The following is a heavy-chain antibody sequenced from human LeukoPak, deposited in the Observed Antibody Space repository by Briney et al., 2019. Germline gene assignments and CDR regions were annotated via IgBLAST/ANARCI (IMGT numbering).Heavy chain of an antibody. J-gene: IGHJ4*02. Sequence: GGSLRLSCAASGFTFDDYTMHWVRQAPPKGLGLVSGTSWNSSSISYSDSVKDRCTISRDNANNSLYLQMNSLRSADTALYYCAKTQGSSGYYNDYFDYWGQGTLVTVSS. CDR2: TSWNSSSI. D-gene: IGHD3-22*01. CDR1: GFTFDDYT. V-gene: IGHV3-9*01. CDR3: AKTQGSSGYYNDYFDY.